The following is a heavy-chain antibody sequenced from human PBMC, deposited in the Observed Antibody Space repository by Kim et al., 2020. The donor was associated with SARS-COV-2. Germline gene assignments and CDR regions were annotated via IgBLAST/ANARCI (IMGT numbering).Heavy chain of an antibody. Sequence: SGNYYVDSVKGRFTISRDNAKNSLYLQMNSLRAEDTAVYYCARYNFGYTYWGQGTLVTVSS. J-gene: IGHJ4*02. CDR2: SGN. CDR3: ARYNFGYTY. V-gene: IGHV3-7*01. D-gene: IGHD5-18*01.